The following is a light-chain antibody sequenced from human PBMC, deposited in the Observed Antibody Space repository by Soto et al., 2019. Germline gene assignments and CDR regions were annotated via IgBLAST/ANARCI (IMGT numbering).Light chain of an antibody. CDR1: QSISTY. CDR3: QHDYSTPLT. V-gene: IGKV1-39*01. Sequence: DIQMTQSPSSLSASVGDRVTITCRASQSISTYLHWYQQKPGKAPNLLIYAASTLQSGVPSRFSGSGSGTDFSLTSSSLQPEDFATYFCQHDYSTPLTFGGGTKVDIK. J-gene: IGKJ4*01. CDR2: AAS.